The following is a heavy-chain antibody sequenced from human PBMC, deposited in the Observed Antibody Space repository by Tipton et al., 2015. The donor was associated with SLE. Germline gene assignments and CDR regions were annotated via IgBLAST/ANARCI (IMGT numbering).Heavy chain of an antibody. J-gene: IGHJ3*02. V-gene: IGHV4-39*07. D-gene: IGHD5-18*01. CDR3: ARRFSYGYKGAFDI. CDR1: GGSIRSSSYY. CDR2: VYYSGST. Sequence: TLSLTCTVSGGSIRSSSYYWGWIRQPPGKGLEWIGSVYYSGSTYYNPSLKSRVTISVDTSKNQFSLKLSSVTAADTAVYYCARRFSYGYKGAFDIWGQGTMVTVSS.